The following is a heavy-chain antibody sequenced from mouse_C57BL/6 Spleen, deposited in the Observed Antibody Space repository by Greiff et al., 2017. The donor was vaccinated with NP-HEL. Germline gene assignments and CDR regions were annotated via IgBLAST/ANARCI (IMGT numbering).Heavy chain of an antibody. CDR2: IYPGDGDT. J-gene: IGHJ4*01. CDR3: ARSRDYGSSYDAMDY. CDR1: GYAFSSSW. Sequence: QVQLQQSGPELVKPGASVKISCKASGYAFSSSWMNWVKQRPGKGLEWIGRIYPGDGDTNYNGKFKGKATLTADKSSSTAYMQRSSLTSEDSAVYCCARSRDYGSSYDAMDYWGQGTSVTVSS. V-gene: IGHV1-82*01. D-gene: IGHD1-1*01.